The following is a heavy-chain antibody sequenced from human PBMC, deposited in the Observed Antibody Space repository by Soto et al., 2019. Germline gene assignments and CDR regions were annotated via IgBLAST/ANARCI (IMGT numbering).Heavy chain of an antibody. CDR3: ARAPVYCRSTSCVDFDY. V-gene: IGHV4-34*01. CDR1: GGSFSGYY. J-gene: IGHJ4*02. Sequence: LSLTCAVCGGSFSGYYWRWIRQPPGKGLEGIGEINHSGSTNYNPSRKSRVTMSVDTSKSQFSLKLSSVTAADTSVYYCARAPVYCRSTSCVDFDYWGQGTLVTVSS. D-gene: IGHD2-2*01. CDR2: INHSGST.